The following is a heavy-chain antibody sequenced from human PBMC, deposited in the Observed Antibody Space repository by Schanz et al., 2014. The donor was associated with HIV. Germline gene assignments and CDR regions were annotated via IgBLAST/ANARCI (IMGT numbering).Heavy chain of an antibody. CDR3: TRGRFLERGGMDV. Sequence: QVQLVESGGGVVQPGRSLRLSCAASGFTFDSYGMHWVRQAPGKGLEWVAVIWYDGSNTYYGDSVKGRFTISRDNSNNTLYLQMNSLRAEDTAVYFCTRGRFLERGGMDVWGQGTAVTVSS. V-gene: IGHV3-33*08. J-gene: IGHJ6*02. D-gene: IGHD3-3*01. CDR1: GFTFDSYG. CDR2: IWYDGSNT.